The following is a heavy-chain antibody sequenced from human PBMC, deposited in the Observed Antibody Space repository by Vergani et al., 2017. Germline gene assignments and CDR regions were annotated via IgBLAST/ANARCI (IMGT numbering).Heavy chain of an antibody. CDR1: GFTFKNNT. Sequence: VQLVESGGGLVKPGGSLRLSCEGSGFTFKNNTMTWVRQAPGKGLEWVSSISSSSAYLHYADSVKGRFTISRDNAKKSLFLQMNNLRADDTAVYYCASRVSANGGLDTWDQGTLVTVSS. J-gene: IGHJ5*02. V-gene: IGHV3-21*02. CDR2: ISSSSAYL. D-gene: IGHD2-15*01. CDR3: ASRVSANGGLDT.